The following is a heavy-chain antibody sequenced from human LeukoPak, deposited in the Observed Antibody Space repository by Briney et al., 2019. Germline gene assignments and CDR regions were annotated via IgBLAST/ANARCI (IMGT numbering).Heavy chain of an antibody. V-gene: IGHV4-4*02. Sequence: SGTLSLTCAFSGGSLISSNWWSWVRPPPGKGLEWIGEIYHSGSTNYTPSLKSRVTISVDKSKNQFSLKLSSVTAADTAVYYCARGTADIVVVVAALRVFDIWGQGTMVTVSS. CDR3: ARGTADIVVVVAALRVFDI. D-gene: IGHD2-15*01. CDR2: IYHSGST. CDR1: GGSLISSNW. J-gene: IGHJ3*02.